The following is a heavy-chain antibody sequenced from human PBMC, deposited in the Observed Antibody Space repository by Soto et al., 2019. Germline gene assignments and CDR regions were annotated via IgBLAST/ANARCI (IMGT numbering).Heavy chain of an antibody. J-gene: IGHJ4*02. V-gene: IGHV3-30*04. D-gene: IGHD5-18*01. CDR1: GFTFTNYA. CDR3: AASRASARVSPLAY. CDR2: ISNDGNTR. Sequence: QVQLVESGGGVGQPGRSLRLSCAASGFTFTNYAMHWVRQAPGKGLEWVAVISNDGNTRYYAESEKGRFRISRDNLNNALEVQVNTLKTEDTAVYYCAASRASARVSPLAYCGQGTLVTVSS.